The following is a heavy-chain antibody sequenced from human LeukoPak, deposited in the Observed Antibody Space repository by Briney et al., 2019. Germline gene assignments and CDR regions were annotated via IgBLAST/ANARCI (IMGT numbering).Heavy chain of an antibody. J-gene: IGHJ1*01. CDR3: ARAPSEVGGYYPEYFRH. D-gene: IGHD3-22*01. Sequence: TGGSLSLSCEASGFTFSRYWMHWVRQAPGKGLVWVSRIKSDGKTNYADSVKGRFTISRDNAKNTVSLQMDSLRAEDTGVYYCARAPSEVGGYYPEYFRHWGQGTLVPVSS. CDR1: GFTFSRYW. V-gene: IGHV3-74*01. CDR2: IKSDGKT.